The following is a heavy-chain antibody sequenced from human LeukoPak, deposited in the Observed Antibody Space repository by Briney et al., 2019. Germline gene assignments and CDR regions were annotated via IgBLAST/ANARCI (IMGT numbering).Heavy chain of an antibody. D-gene: IGHD5-24*01. CDR1: GGSFSGYY. Sequence: SETLSLTCAVYGGSFSGYYWSWIRQPPGKGLEWIGEINHSENTNYNPSLKSRVTISVDTSKNQFSLNLHSVTAADTAVYYCARRVRSGDGWVFDYWGQGTPVTVSS. CDR2: INHSENT. CDR3: ARRVRSGDGWVFDY. V-gene: IGHV4-34*01. J-gene: IGHJ4*02.